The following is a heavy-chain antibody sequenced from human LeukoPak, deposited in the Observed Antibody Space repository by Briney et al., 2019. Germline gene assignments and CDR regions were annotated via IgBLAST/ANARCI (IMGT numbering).Heavy chain of an antibody. Sequence: SETLSLTCTVSGGSISSYYWSWIRQPPGKGLEWIGYIYYSGSTNYNPPLKSRVTISVDTSKNQFSLKLSSVTAADTAVYYCARGPPRSGMDVWGQGTTVTVSS. V-gene: IGHV4-59*01. CDR1: GGSISSYY. CDR3: ARGPPRSGMDV. CDR2: IYYSGST. J-gene: IGHJ6*02.